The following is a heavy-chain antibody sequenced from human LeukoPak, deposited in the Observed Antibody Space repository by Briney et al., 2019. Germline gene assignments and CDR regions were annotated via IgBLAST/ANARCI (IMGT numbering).Heavy chain of an antibody. J-gene: IGHJ5*02. D-gene: IGHD3-3*01. CDR1: GGSISSYY. V-gene: IGHV4-4*07. CDR3: ARDGYYDFWSGYNWFDP. Sequence: SETLSLTRTVSGGSISSYYWSWIRQPAGKGLEWIGRIYTSGSTNYNPSLKSRVTMSVGTSKNQFSLKLSSVTAADTAVYYCARDGYYDFWSGYNWFDPWGQGTLVTVSS. CDR2: IYTSGST.